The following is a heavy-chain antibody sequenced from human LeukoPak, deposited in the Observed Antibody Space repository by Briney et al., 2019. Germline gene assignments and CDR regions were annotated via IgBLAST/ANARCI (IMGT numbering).Heavy chain of an antibody. CDR3: ARENYDFWSGRASGMDV. D-gene: IGHD3-3*01. CDR1: GFTFSSYG. CDR2: ISYDGSNK. Sequence: GGSLRLSCAASGFTFSSYGMHWVRQAPGKGLEWVAVISYDGSNKYYADSVKGRFTISRDNAKSSLYLQMNSLRAEDTAVYYCARENYDFWSGRASGMDVWGQGTTVTVSS. J-gene: IGHJ6*02. V-gene: IGHV3-30*03.